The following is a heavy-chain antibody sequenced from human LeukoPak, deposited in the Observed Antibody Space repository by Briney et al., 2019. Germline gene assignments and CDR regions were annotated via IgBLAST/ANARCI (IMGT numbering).Heavy chain of an antibody. J-gene: IGHJ4*02. CDR2: VTNSGNTT. CDR3: ARHRNFGANFAIDY. Sequence: QSGGSLRLSCAASGDFAMSWVRQAPGKGLERVSAVTNSGNTTYYADSVKGRFTISKDNSKSTLHLQLNSLRAEDTAIYFCARHRNFGANFAIDYWGQGTLVTVSS. V-gene: IGHV3-23*01. D-gene: IGHD4/OR15-4a*01. CDR1: GDFA.